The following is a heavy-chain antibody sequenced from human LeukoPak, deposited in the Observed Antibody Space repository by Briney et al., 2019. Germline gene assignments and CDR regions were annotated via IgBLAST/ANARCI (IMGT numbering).Heavy chain of an antibody. Sequence: SETLSLTCTVSGGSISSSSYYWGWIRQPPGKGLEWIGSIYYSGSTYYNPSLKSRVTISVDTSKNHFSLKLTSVTAADTAVYYCARYSSSSGWFDPWGQGTLVTVSS. V-gene: IGHV4-39*02. CDR1: GGSISSSSYY. D-gene: IGHD6-6*01. CDR2: IYYSGST. CDR3: ARYSSSSGWFDP. J-gene: IGHJ5*02.